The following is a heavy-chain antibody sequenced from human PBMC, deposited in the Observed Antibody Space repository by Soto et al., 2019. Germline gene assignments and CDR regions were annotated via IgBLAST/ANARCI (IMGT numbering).Heavy chain of an antibody. CDR2: IDGSGRNT. D-gene: IGHD2-15*01. Sequence: GGSLRLSCAASGFTFSSYAMSWVRQAPGKGLEWVSGIDGSGRNTYYADSVKGRFTISRDNSKNTLSVQMNGLRAEDTALYYCAKDGGSVCSGGTCYFQAPDYWGQGTLVTVSS. V-gene: IGHV3-23*01. CDR3: AKDGGSVCSGGTCYFQAPDY. CDR1: GFTFSSYA. J-gene: IGHJ4*02.